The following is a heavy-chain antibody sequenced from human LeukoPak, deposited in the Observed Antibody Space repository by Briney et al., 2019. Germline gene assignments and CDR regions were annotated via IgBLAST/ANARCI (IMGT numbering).Heavy chain of an antibody. V-gene: IGHV3-7*01. CDR3: ARDRYYYDSSGYSTLYYFDY. CDR2: IKQDGSER. D-gene: IGHD3-22*01. CDR1: GFTLSGYW. Sequence: GGSLRLSCAASGFTLSGYWMSWVRQAPGKGPEWVANIKQDGSERYYVDSVKGRFTISRDNAKNTLYLQMNSLRAEDTAVYYCARDRYYYDSSGYSTLYYFDYWGQGTLVTVSS. J-gene: IGHJ4*02.